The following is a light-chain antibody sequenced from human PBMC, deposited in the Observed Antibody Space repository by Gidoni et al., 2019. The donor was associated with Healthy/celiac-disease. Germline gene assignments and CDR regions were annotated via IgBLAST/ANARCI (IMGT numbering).Light chain of an antibody. V-gene: IGKV4-1*01. CDR3: QQYYSTPFT. CDR1: QSVLYSSNNKNY. J-gene: IGKJ3*01. CDR2: WAS. Sequence: QSVLYSSNNKNYLAWYQQKPGQPPKLLIYWASTRESGVPDRFSGSGSGTDFTLTISSLQAEDVAVYYCQQYYSTPFTFGPGTKVDIK.